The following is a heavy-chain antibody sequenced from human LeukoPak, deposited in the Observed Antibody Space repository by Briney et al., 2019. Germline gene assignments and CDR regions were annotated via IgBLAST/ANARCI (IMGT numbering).Heavy chain of an antibody. CDR3: ARGDGYNIFDY. Sequence: GGSLRPSCAVSGFSVTNNYMSWVRQAPGKGLEWVSVFYVGGATYYADSVKGRFTISRDNSENTLYLQMKSLRAEDTAVYYCARGDGYNIFDYWGQGTLVTVSS. J-gene: IGHJ4*02. V-gene: IGHV3-53*01. CDR1: GFSVTNNY. CDR2: FYVGGAT. D-gene: IGHD5-24*01.